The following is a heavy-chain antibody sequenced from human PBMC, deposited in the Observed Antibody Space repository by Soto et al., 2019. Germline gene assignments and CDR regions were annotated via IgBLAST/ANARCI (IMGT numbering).Heavy chain of an antibody. Sequence: SETLSLTCAVYGGSFSGYYWSWIRQPPGKGLEWIGEINHSGSTNYNPSLKSRVTISVDTSKNQFSLKLSSVTAADTAVYYCARGHTYRRAFGNRGQGTMVTVSS. J-gene: IGHJ3*02. CDR1: GGSFSGYY. CDR2: INHSGST. CDR3: ARGHTYRRAFGN. V-gene: IGHV4-34*01.